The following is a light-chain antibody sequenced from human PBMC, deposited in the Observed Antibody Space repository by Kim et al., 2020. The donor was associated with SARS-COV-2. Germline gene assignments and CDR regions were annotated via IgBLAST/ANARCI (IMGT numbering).Light chain of an antibody. CDR1: QSVSSN. Sequence: EIVMTQSPATLSVSPGERATLSCRASQSVSSNLVWYQQKPGQAPRLLIYGASTRVTGIPARFSGSGSGTEFTFTISSLQSEDFAVYYCQQYNNWPRTFGQGTKVDIK. V-gene: IGKV3-15*01. J-gene: IGKJ1*01. CDR3: QQYNNWPRT. CDR2: GAS.